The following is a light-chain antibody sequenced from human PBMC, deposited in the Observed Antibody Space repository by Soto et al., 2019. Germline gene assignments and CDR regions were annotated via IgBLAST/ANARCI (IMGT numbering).Light chain of an antibody. CDR1: QSVPSTY. CDR3: QQFGNSPWT. V-gene: IGKV3-20*01. J-gene: IGKJ1*01. CDR2: GTS. Sequence: EIVMTQSPATLSVSPGERATLSCRASQSVPSTYFAWYQQKSGQPPRLLISGTSNRATGIPDRFSGSGSGRDFTLTISRLEPEDFAVYFCQQFGNSPWTFGQGTKVDI.